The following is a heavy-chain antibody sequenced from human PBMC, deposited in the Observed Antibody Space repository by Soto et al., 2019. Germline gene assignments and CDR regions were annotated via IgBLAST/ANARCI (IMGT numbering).Heavy chain of an antibody. CDR3: ARGLAYDRPITVAEPFDS. CDR1: GGSFSGYF. D-gene: IGHD6-19*01. CDR2: IGHSGSR. J-gene: IGHJ4*02. V-gene: IGHV4-34*02. Sequence: QVQLQQWGAGLLKASETLSLTCVVSGGSFSGYFWPGIRQSPGGGREWMGEIGHSGSRNYNPAFQSRVIISVDSSKNHVSLKLSSVTAADSATYFCARGLAYDRPITVAEPFDSWGQGTLVTVSS.